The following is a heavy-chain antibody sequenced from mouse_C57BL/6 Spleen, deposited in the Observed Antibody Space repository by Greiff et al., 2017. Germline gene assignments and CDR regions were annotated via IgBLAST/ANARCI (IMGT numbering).Heavy chain of an antibody. CDR3: ARNYGSSYWYAMDY. CDR1: GYAFSSSW. CDR2: IYPGDGDT. D-gene: IGHD1-1*01. Sequence: QVQLQQSGPELVKPGASVKISCKASGYAFSSSWMNWVKQRPGKGLEWIGRIYPGDGDTNYNGKFKGKATLTADKSSSTAYMQLSSLTSEDSAVYFCARNYGSSYWYAMDYWGQGTSVTVSS. J-gene: IGHJ4*01. V-gene: IGHV1-82*01.